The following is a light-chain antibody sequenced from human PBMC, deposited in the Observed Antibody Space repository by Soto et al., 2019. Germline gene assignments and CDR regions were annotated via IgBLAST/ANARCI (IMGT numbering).Light chain of an antibody. CDR1: TNDVGGYNY. J-gene: IGLJ1*01. Sequence: QSVLTQPASVSGSPGQSITISCTGTTNDVGGYNYVSWYQQHPGKAPKLLIFEVTSRPSGVYHRFSGSKSGNKASLTISALQAEDEADYFCNSDTSSNSLNYVFGNGTKVTV. CDR3: NSDTSSNSLNYV. CDR2: EVT. V-gene: IGLV2-14*01.